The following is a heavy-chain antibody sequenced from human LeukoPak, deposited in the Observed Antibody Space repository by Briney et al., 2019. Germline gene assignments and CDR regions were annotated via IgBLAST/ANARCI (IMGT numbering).Heavy chain of an antibody. D-gene: IGHD1-26*01. CDR2: ISYDGSNE. J-gene: IGHJ4*02. Sequence: HPGGSLRLSCAASGFTLSSYAMHWVRQASGKGLEWGAIISYDGSNEHYADSVKGRFTISRDNSKNTLYLQMNSLRAEDTAIYYCTRGRGSYSLDYWGRGTLVTVSS. CDR3: TRGRGSYSLDY. CDR1: GFTLSSYA. V-gene: IGHV3-30*01.